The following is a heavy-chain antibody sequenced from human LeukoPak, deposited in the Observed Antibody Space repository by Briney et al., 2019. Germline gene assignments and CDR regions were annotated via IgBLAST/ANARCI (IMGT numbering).Heavy chain of an antibody. CDR1: GYTFTSYD. CDR2: MNPKSGNT. CDR3: ARGPRDYGDAYFDY. Sequence: ASVKVSCKASGYTFTSYDINWVRQATGQGLEWMGWMNPKSGNTGYAQKVQGRVTMTRNTSISTAYMELSSLRSEDTAVYYCARGPRDYGDAYFDYWGQGTLVTVSS. J-gene: IGHJ4*02. V-gene: IGHV1-8*01. D-gene: IGHD4-17*01.